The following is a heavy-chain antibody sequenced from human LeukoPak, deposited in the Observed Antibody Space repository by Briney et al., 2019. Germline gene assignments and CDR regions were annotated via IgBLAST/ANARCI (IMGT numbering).Heavy chain of an antibody. CDR1: GFTFSSTW. J-gene: IGHJ4*02. CDR3: ARDRYYIFDY. D-gene: IGHD3-10*01. CDR2: ITSDGSST. V-gene: IGHV3-74*01. Sequence: PGGSLRLSCAASGFTFSSTWMNWVRQGPGKGLEWVSRITSDGSSTIYADSVKGRFTISRDNAKSTVYLQMNSLRAEDTAVYFCARDRYYIFDYWGQGAPVTVSS.